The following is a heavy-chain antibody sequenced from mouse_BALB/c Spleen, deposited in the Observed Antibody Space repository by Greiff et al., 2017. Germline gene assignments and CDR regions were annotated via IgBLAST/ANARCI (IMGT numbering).Heavy chain of an antibody. D-gene: IGHD1-1*01. CDR2: FLPGSGST. CDR3: AMRVYYYGSRYFDV. Sequence: QVQLQQSGAELMKPGASVKISCKATGYTFSSYWIEWVKQRPGHGLEWIGEFLPGSGSTNYNEKFKGKATFTADTSSNTAYMQLSSLTSEDSAVYYCAMRVYYYGSRYFDVWGAGTTVTVSS. J-gene: IGHJ1*01. CDR1: GYTFSSYW. V-gene: IGHV1-9*01.